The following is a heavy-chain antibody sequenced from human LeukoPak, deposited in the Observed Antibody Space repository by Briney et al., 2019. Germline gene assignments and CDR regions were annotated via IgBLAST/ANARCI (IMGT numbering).Heavy chain of an antibody. J-gene: IGHJ4*02. V-gene: IGHV3-23*01. D-gene: IGHD4-17*01. CDR1: GFTFSNYE. CDR2: ISGSGGST. CDR3: AKNLGTTVPYQRPFDY. Sequence: PGGSLRLACAPSGFTFSNYEMNWVRQAPGEGLEWVSAISGSGGSTYYADSVKGRFTISRDNSKNTLYLQMDSLRVEDTAVYYCAKNLGTTVPYQRPFDYWGQGTLVTVSS.